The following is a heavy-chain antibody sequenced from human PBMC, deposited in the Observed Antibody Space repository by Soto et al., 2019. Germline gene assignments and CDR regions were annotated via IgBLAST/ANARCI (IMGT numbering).Heavy chain of an antibody. D-gene: IGHD5-18*01. CDR1: GYSFASYW. Sequence: GESLKISCKGSGYSFASYWIGWVRQIPGKGLEWMGIIYPGDSDTRYSPSFQGQVTISADKSISSAYLQWNSLKASDTAMYYCASSVYSHSWTYWGPGTLVTVSS. V-gene: IGHV5-51*01. CDR2: IYPGDSDT. J-gene: IGHJ1*01. CDR3: ASSVYSHSWTY.